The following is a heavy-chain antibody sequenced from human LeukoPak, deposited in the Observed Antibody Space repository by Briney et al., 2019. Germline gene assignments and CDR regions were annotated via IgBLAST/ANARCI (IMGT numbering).Heavy chain of an antibody. CDR2: ISGSGVST. J-gene: IGHJ4*02. V-gene: IGHV3-23*01. D-gene: IGHD2-2*02. Sequence: GGSLRLSCAASGFTVSSNYMSWVRQAPGKGLEWVSVISGSGVSTYYADSVKGRFTISRDKSKNTLYLQMNSLRAEDTAVYYCAGYNCSSTTCYTGGFDYWGQGTLVTVSS. CDR3: AGYNCSSTTCYTGGFDY. CDR1: GFTVSSNY.